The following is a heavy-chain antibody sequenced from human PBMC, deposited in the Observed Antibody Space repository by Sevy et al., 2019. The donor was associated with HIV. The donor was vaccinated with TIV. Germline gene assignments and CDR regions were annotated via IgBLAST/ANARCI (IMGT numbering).Heavy chain of an antibody. CDR2: IKSKTDGGTT. J-gene: IGHJ6*02. Sequence: GGSLRLSCAASGFTFSNAWMNWVRQAPGKGLEWVGRIKSKTDGGTTDYAAPVKGRFTISRDDSKNTLYLQMNSLKTEDTAVYYCTTRIPYYDILTGDYYYGMDVWGQGTTVTVSS. CDR1: GFTFSNAW. D-gene: IGHD3-9*01. V-gene: IGHV3-15*07. CDR3: TTRIPYYDILTGDYYYGMDV.